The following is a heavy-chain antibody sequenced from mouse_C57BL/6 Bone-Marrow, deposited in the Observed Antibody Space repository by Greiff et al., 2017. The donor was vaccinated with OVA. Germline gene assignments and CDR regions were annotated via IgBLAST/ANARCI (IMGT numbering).Heavy chain of an antibody. CDR3: ARVGGTNDY. D-gene: IGHD4-1*01. CDR2: IYPGDGDT. CDR1: GYAFSSSW. V-gene: IGHV1-82*01. J-gene: IGHJ2*01. Sequence: VQLKESGPELVKPGASVKISCKASGYAFSSSWMNWVKQRPGKGLEWIGRIYPGDGDTNYNGKFKGKATLTADKSSSTAYMQLSSLTSEDSAVYFCARVGGTNDYWGQGTTLTVSS.